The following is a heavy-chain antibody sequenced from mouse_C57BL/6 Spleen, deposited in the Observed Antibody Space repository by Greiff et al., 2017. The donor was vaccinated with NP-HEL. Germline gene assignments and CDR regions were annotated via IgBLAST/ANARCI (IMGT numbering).Heavy chain of an antibody. J-gene: IGHJ2*01. Sequence: VQLQQPGAELVKPGASVKMSCKASGYTFTSYWITWVKQRPGQGLEWIGDIYPGSGSTNYNEKFKSKATLTVDTSSSTAYMQLSSLTSEDSAVYYCARPLYYGNYFDYWGQGTTLTVSS. V-gene: IGHV1-55*01. CDR2: IYPGSGST. CDR1: GYTFTSYW. D-gene: IGHD2-1*01. CDR3: ARPLYYGNYFDY.